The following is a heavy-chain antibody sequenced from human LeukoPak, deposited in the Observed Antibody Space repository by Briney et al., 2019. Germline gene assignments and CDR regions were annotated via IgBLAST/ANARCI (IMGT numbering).Heavy chain of an antibody. CDR3: TSYSNPDY. J-gene: IGHJ4*02. Sequence: GGSLRLSCTASGFTFGDYAMSWVRQAPGKGLEWVGFIRSKAYGGTTEYAASVKGRFTISRDDSKSIAYLQMNSLKTEDTAVYYCTSYSNPDYWGQGTLVTVSS. D-gene: IGHD6-13*01. V-gene: IGHV3-49*04. CDR1: GFTFGDYA. CDR2: IRSKAYGGTT.